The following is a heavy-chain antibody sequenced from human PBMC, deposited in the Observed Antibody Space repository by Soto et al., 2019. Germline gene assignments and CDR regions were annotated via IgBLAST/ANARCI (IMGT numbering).Heavy chain of an antibody. CDR1: GGSINSHY. J-gene: IGHJ4*02. CDR3: VRTRRGGY. V-gene: IGHV4-59*11. CDR2: IHYTGST. D-gene: IGHD3-16*01. Sequence: QVHLQESGPGLVKPSETLSLTCVVSGGSINSHYWSWIRQPPGKGREWIGYIHYTGSTKYNPSLNSRITTSLDRPKSLFSLRLSAVPPADRAGYYFVRTRRGGYWGQGTLVTISS.